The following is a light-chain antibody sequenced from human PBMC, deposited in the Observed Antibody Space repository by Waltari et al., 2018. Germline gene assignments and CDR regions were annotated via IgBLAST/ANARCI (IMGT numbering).Light chain of an antibody. CDR3: QKYNIAPWT. J-gene: IGKJ1*01. CDR1: QDIRNY. Sequence: DIQMTQSPSSLSASVGVRVTITCRASQDIRNYLAWYQQKPGKAPNLLIYDASTLQLGVPSRFSGSGSGTDFTLTISSLQPEDVATYYCQKYNIAPWTFGQGTKVELK. CDR2: DAS. V-gene: IGKV1-27*01.